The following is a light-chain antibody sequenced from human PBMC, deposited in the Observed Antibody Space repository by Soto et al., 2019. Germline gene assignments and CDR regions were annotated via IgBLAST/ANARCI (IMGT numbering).Light chain of an antibody. V-gene: IGKV3-15*01. J-gene: IGKJ5*01. CDR3: QKYKNWPPIT. Sequence: EVLTTQSPATMSVSPGQRATLSCKASQSVTTNMAWYQQKPGQAPRLLVYGASNRTTGIPDRFSGSGSGTEFTLTISRLQSEDFAVYYCQKYKNWPPITFGQGTRLEI. CDR1: QSVTTN. CDR2: GAS.